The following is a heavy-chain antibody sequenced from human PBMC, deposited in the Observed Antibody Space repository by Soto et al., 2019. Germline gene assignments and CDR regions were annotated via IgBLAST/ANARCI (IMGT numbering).Heavy chain of an antibody. Sequence: PGGSLRLSCAASGFTFSNYAFTWVRQAPGKGLEWVSVISGGGVNTLYADSVKGRFTISRDNSKNTLYLQMNSLRAEDTALYYCAKVGRANYFDYWGQGPLVTVSS. V-gene: IGHV3-23*01. CDR3: AKVGRANYFDY. CDR2: ISGGGVNT. CDR1: GFTFSNYA. J-gene: IGHJ4*02.